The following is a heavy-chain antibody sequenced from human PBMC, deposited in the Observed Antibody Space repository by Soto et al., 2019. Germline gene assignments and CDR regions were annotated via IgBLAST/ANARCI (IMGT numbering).Heavy chain of an antibody. CDR1: GYSFTSYW. D-gene: IGHD3-22*01. V-gene: IGHV5-51*01. J-gene: IGHJ3*02. CDR3: ARPISGSSGYGHAFDI. CDR2: TYAGDSDT. Sequence: EESLKISCKGSGYSFTSYWIGCVRQMPGKGLEGMGITYAGDSDTRYSPSFQGQVTISADKSISTSYVQWSSLKASDTAMYYGARPISGSSGYGHAFDIWGQGTMVTVS.